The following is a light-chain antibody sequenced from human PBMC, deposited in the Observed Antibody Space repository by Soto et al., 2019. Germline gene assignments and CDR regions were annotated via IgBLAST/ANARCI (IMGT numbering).Light chain of an antibody. CDR1: QTVGRF. Sequence: DIVLTQSPATLSLCPGDRVTLSCRASQTVGRFLSWYQHSPGQGPRLLVYDASNRATGVPARFSGSGSETDFTLTISSREPEDFAVYYCQQRLHWPITFGQGPRLEIQ. CDR3: QQRLHWPIT. CDR2: DAS. V-gene: IGKV3-11*01. J-gene: IGKJ5*01.